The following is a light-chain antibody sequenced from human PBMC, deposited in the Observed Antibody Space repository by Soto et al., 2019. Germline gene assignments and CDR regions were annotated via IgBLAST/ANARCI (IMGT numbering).Light chain of an antibody. CDR1: SSNIGSNT. J-gene: IGLJ1*01. V-gene: IGLV1-44*01. CDR2: SNY. Sequence: CALTQPPSSSGAPGQRVTISCSGSSSNIGSNTVNWYQHLPGTAPKLLIYSNYQRPSGVPDRFSGSKSGTSASLVISGLQSEGEADYYCAAWDDSLNGHYIFGTGTKVT. CDR3: AAWDDSLNGHYI.